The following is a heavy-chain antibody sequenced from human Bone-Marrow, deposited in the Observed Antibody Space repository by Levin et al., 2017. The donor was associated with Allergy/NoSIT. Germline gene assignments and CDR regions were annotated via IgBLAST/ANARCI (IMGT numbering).Heavy chain of an antibody. J-gene: IGHJ4*02. Sequence: GGSLRLSCKGSGYSFVSHWIGWVRQMPGKGLEWMGIIYPAGSDTRYSPSFRGQVTISVDRSSKTAYLQWNSLKASDTGMYFCARRADATSSLPYRGTQFDSWGQGTLVIVSS. CDR1: GYSFVSHW. CDR2: IYPAGSDT. V-gene: IGHV5-51*01. CDR3: ARRADATSSLPYRGTQFDS. D-gene: IGHD3-9*01.